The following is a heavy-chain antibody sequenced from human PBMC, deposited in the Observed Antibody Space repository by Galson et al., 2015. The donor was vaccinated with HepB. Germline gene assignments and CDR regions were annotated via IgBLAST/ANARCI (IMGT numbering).Heavy chain of an antibody. CDR3: AREAYYYDSSFDL. CDR1: GFTFSGYA. J-gene: IGHJ2*01. D-gene: IGHD3-22*01. Sequence: SLRLSCAASGFTFSGYAMSWVRHAPGKGLVWVSRINSDGSSTSYADSVKGRFTISRDNAKNTLYLQMNSLRAEDTAVYYCAREAYYYDSSFDLWGRGTLVTVSS. V-gene: IGHV3-74*01. CDR2: INSDGSST.